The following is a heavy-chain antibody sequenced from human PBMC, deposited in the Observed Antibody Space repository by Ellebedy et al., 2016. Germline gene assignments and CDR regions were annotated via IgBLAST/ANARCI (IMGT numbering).Heavy chain of an antibody. D-gene: IGHD5-18*01. CDR1: GFTFSNAW. CDR3: TTVYRYNYDSV. J-gene: IGHJ4*02. CDR2: IKSKTDGGAA. V-gene: IGHV3-15*01. Sequence: GGSLRLSCAASGFTFSNAWMNWVRQAPGKGLEWVGRIKSKTDGGAADYAAPVKGRFTISRDDSKKTLYLQMNSLKTEDTAVYFCTTVYRYNYDSVWGQGTLATVSS.